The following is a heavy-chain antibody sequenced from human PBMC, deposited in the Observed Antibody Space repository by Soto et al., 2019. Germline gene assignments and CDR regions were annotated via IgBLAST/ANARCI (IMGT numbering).Heavy chain of an antibody. CDR2: IYYSGNT. Sequence: SETLSLTCTVSGGSISSGDYYWSWIRQPPGKGLEWIGHIYYSGNTYYNPSLKSRVTISVDTSKNQFSLKLSSVTAADTAVYYCARERADGGKIYWGQGTLVTVSS. D-gene: IGHD2-15*01. CDR3: ARERADGGKIY. CDR1: GGSISSGDYY. J-gene: IGHJ4*02. V-gene: IGHV4-30-4*01.